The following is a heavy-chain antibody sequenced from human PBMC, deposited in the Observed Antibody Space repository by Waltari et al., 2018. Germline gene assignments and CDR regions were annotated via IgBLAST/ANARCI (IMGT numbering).Heavy chain of an antibody. D-gene: IGHD1-26*01. Sequence: QVQVQESGPGLVKPSESLSLTCTVSGGSINNYFWSWIRQPPGRALECVAYIYHSGNTNCNPSSNSRVTISEDTSENQFSLKLNSVTAADTAVYYCARVGGTYGNSFDLWGEGIMVTVSS. V-gene: IGHV4-59*01. J-gene: IGHJ3*01. CDR2: IYHSGNT. CDR1: GGSINNYF. CDR3: ARVGGTYGNSFDL.